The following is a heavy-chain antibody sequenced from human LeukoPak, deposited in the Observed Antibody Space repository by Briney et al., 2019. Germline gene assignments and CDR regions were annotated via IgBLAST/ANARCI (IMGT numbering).Heavy chain of an antibody. CDR2: IYYSGST. CDR3: ARGRTGRTISFDY. J-gene: IGHJ4*02. D-gene: IGHD5-24*01. CDR1: GGSISSYY. Sequence: KASETLSLTCTVSGGSISSYYWSWIRQPPGKGLEWIGCIYYSGSTNYNPSLKSRVTTSVDTSNNQFSLKLTSLTAADTAVYYCARGRTGRTISFDYWGQGTLVTVSS. V-gene: IGHV4-59*01.